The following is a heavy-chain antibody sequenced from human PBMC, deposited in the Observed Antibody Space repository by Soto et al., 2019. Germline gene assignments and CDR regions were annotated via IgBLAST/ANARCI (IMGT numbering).Heavy chain of an antibody. CDR3: TGGAAVVPAAIFFDWCWFDP. CDR1: GFTFGDYA. J-gene: IGHJ5*02. D-gene: IGHD2-2*01. Sequence: GGSLRLSCTASGFTFGDYARSWFRRAPGKGREWVGFIGSKADGGTTEYAASVKGRLTTARDDSRCIAYLEMTSLKTEDTAVYYCTGGAAVVPAAIFFDWCWFDPWGQGTLVTVSS. CDR2: IGSKADGGTT. V-gene: IGHV3-49*03.